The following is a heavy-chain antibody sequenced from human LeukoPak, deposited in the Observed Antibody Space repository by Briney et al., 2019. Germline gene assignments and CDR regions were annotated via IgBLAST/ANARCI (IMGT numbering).Heavy chain of an antibody. Sequence: PGRSLRLSCAASGFTFSSYGMHWVRQAPGKGLEWVAFIRYDGSNKYYADSVKGRFTISRDNSKNTLYLQMNSLRAEDTAVYYCANDLRSHPTSFDYCGQRTLVTVSS. CDR2: IRYDGSNK. D-gene: IGHD3-10*01. J-gene: IGHJ4*02. CDR1: GFTFSSYG. CDR3: ANDLRSHPTSFDY. V-gene: IGHV3-30*02.